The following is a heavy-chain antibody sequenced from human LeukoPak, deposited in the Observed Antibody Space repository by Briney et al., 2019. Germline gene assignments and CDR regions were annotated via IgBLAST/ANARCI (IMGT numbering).Heavy chain of an antibody. Sequence: HAGGSLRLSCAASGFTFSSYAMQWVRQAPGKGLEWVSVIAYDGSNKYYADSVKGRFTISRDNSKTALYLQMNSLRAEDTAVYYCARDYPSSAVAGPHYYYGMDVWGQGTTVTVSS. V-gene: IGHV3-30-3*01. J-gene: IGHJ6*02. D-gene: IGHD6-19*01. CDR1: GFTFSSYA. CDR3: ARDYPSSAVAGPHYYYGMDV. CDR2: IAYDGSNK.